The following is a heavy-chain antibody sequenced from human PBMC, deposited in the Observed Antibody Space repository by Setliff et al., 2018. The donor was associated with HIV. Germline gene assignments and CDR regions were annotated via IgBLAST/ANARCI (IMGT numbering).Heavy chain of an antibody. CDR3: TREFATFYYNSYYMDV. CDR2: ISSTSSYI. D-gene: IGHD2-15*01. CDR1: GFTFSSYT. V-gene: IGHV3-21*01. Sequence: GGSLRLSCAASGFTFSSYTMNWVRQAPGKGLEWVSSISSTSSYIYYGDSVKGRFTISRDNAKNSLYLQMNSLRAEDTAVYYCTREFATFYYNSYYMDVWGKGTTVTVSS. J-gene: IGHJ6*03.